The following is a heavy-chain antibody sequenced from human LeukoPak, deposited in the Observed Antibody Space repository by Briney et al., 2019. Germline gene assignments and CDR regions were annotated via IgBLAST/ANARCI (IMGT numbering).Heavy chain of an antibody. CDR1: GGSISSYY. Sequence: SETLSLTCTVSGGSISSYYWSWIRQPPGKGLEWIGSIYYSGSTYYNPSLKSRVTISVDTSKNQFSLKLSSVTAADTAVYYCAGITLGSYFDYWGQGTLVTVSS. J-gene: IGHJ4*02. CDR2: IYYSGST. V-gene: IGHV4-59*12. D-gene: IGHD3-10*01. CDR3: AGITLGSYFDY.